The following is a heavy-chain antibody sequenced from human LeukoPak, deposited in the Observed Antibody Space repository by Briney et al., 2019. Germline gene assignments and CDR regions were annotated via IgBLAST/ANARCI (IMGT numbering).Heavy chain of an antibody. CDR1: GFTFSSYW. CDR3: ARADSSGWYGDWFDP. Sequence: GGSLRLSCAASGFTFSSYWMSWVRQAPGKGLEWVANIKQDGSEKYYVDSVKGRFTISRDNAKNSLYLQMNSLRAEDTAVYYCARADSSGWYGDWFDPWGQGTLVTVSS. D-gene: IGHD6-19*01. J-gene: IGHJ5*02. CDR2: IKQDGSEK. V-gene: IGHV3-7*01.